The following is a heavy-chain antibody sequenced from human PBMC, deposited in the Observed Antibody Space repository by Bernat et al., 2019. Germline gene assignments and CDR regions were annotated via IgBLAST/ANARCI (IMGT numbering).Heavy chain of an antibody. V-gene: IGHV3-33*01. Sequence: QVQLVESGGGVVQPGRSLRLSCAASGFTFSSYGMHWVRQAPGKGLEWVAVIWYDGSNKYYADSVKGRFIISRDNSKNTLYLQMNSLRAEDTAVYYCARDHQGFGEIDYWGQGTLVTVSS. CDR2: IWYDGSNK. D-gene: IGHD3-10*01. CDR3: ARDHQGFGEIDY. J-gene: IGHJ4*02. CDR1: GFTFSSYG.